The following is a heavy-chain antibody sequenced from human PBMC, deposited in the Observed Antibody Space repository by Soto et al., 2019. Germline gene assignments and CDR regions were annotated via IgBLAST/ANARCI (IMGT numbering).Heavy chain of an antibody. Sequence: EVQLVESGGGLVQPGGSLRLSCAASGFTFSRYWMSWVRQAPGKGLEWVANIKQDGSEKYYVDSVKGRFTISRDNAKNSLYLQMNSLSAEDTAVYYCARDGMVGDSLTGLGDYYYGMDVWGQGTTVTVSS. CDR3: ARDGMVGDSLTGLGDYYYGMDV. V-gene: IGHV3-7*01. CDR1: GFTFSRYW. J-gene: IGHJ6*02. D-gene: IGHD3-9*01. CDR2: IKQDGSEK.